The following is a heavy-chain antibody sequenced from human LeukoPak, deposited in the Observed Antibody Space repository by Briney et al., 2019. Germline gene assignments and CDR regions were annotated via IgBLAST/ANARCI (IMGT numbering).Heavy chain of an antibody. D-gene: IGHD2-15*01. Sequence: ASVKVSCKASGYTFTGYYMHWVRQPPGQGLEWMGWINPNSGGTNYAQKFQGRVTMTRDTSISTAYMELSRLRSDDTAVHYCARVQRPGSGGSYYYYYYGMDVWGQGTTVTVSS. J-gene: IGHJ6*02. CDR2: INPNSGGT. CDR3: ARVQRPGSGGSYYYYYYGMDV. CDR1: GYTFTGYY. V-gene: IGHV1-2*02.